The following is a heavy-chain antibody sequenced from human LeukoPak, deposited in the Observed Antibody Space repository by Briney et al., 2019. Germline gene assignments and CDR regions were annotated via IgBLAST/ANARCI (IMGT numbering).Heavy chain of an antibody. CDR3: ARGSSGWYGGYYFDY. V-gene: IGHV4-59*01. Sequence: SETLSPTCTVSGGSISSYYWSWIRQPPGKGLEWIGYIYYSGSTNYNPSLKSRVPISVDTSKNQFSLKLSSVTAADTAVYYCARGSSGWYGGYYFDYWGQGTLVTVSS. J-gene: IGHJ4*02. D-gene: IGHD6-19*01. CDR2: IYYSGST. CDR1: GGSISSYY.